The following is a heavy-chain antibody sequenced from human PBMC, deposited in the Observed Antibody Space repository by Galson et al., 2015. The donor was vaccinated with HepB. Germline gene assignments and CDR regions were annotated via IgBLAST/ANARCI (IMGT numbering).Heavy chain of an antibody. J-gene: IGHJ4*02. CDR2: IYPGDSDA. Sequence: QSGAAVVKPGESLTISCKGSGYSFPSYWIGWVRQMPGKGLEWMGIIYPGDSDARYSPSFQAQVTISADKSISTAYLQWSSLKDSDSAMYYCARHGTQLWSKFDFWGQGTLVTVSS. D-gene: IGHD5-18*01. CDR1: GYSFPSYW. V-gene: IGHV5-51*01. CDR3: ARHGTQLWSKFDF.